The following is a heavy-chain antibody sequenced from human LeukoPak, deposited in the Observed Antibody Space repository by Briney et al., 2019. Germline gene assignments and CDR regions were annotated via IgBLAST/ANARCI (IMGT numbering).Heavy chain of an antibody. J-gene: IGHJ4*02. D-gene: IGHD6-19*01. CDR1: GYTFTSYG. CDR3: ATQWLGGWVDY. Sequence: ASVKVSCKASGYTFTSYGISWVRQAPGQGLEWMGWISAYNGNTNCAQKLQGRVTMTTDTSTSTAYMELRSLRSDDTAVYYCATQWLGGWVDYWGQGTLVTVSS. V-gene: IGHV1-18*01. CDR2: ISAYNGNT.